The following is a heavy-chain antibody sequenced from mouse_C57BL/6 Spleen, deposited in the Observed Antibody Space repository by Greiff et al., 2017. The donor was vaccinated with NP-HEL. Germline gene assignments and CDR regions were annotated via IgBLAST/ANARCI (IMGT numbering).Heavy chain of an antibody. CDR1: GYSITSGYY. CDR2: ISYDGSN. Sequence: EVQLKESGPGLVKPSQSLSLTCSVTGYSITSGYYWNWIRQFPGNKLEWMGYISYDGSNNYNPSLKNRISITRDTSKNQFFLKLNSVTTEDTATYYCARVKIVTYYAMDYWGQGTSVTVSS. D-gene: IGHD2-5*01. J-gene: IGHJ4*01. CDR3: ARVKIVTYYAMDY. V-gene: IGHV3-6*01.